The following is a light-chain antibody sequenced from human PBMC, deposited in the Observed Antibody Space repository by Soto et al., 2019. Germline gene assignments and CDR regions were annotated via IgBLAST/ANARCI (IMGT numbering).Light chain of an antibody. J-gene: IGLJ1*01. Sequence: QSALTQPASVSGSPGQSVTISCTGTSSDVGGYDYVSWYQQHPGTAPKLMLYEVNNRPSGVSNRFSGSKSGNTASLIISGLQTEDEADYFCSSYSISTAYLFGTGTKVTVL. CDR3: SSYSISTAYL. CDR2: EVN. CDR1: SSDVGGYDY. V-gene: IGLV2-14*01.